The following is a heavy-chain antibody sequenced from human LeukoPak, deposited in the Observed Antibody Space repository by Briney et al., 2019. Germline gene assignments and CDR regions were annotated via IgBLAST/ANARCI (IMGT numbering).Heavy chain of an antibody. D-gene: IGHD5-18*01. CDR1: GFTFSSYW. CDR3: ATGSGLWSPDY. V-gene: IGHV3-74*01. J-gene: IGHJ4*02. Sequence: GGSLRLSCAASGFTFSSYWMHWVRQAPGKGLVWVSRIDNDGSSTSYADSVKGRFTISRDNSKNRLYVQMYSLRADDTAIYYCATGSGLWSPDYWGQGTLVTVSS. CDR2: IDNDGSST.